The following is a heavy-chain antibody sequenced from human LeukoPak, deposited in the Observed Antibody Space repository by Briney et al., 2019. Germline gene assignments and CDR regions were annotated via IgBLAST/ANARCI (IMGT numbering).Heavy chain of an antibody. CDR3: VTTRSGSWPPFDP. J-gene: IGHJ5*02. D-gene: IGHD1-26*01. Sequence: GGSLRLSCSASGFTFSSYAMHWVRQAPGKGLEYVSAISSNGGSTYYADSVKGRFTISRDNSKNTLYLQMSSLRAEDTAVYYCVTTRSGSWPPFDPWGQGTLVTVSS. V-gene: IGHV3-64D*06. CDR2: ISSNGGST. CDR1: GFTFSSYA.